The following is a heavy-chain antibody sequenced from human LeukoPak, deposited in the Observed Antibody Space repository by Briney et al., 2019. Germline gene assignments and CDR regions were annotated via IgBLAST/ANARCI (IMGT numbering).Heavy chain of an antibody. CDR1: GGSTSSYY. CDR3: ARDAFLFRIAEN. D-gene: IGHD6-13*01. Sequence: SETLSLTCTVSGGSTSSYYWSWIRQPAGKGLEWIGRSYTSGSTNYNPSLKSRVTMSVDTSKNQFSLKLSSVTAADTAVYYCARDAFLFRIAENWGQGTMVTVSS. V-gene: IGHV4-4*07. J-gene: IGHJ3*01. CDR2: SYTSGST.